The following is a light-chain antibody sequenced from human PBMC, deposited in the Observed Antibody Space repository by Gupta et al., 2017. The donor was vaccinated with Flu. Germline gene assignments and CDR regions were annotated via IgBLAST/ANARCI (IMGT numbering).Light chain of an antibody. Sequence: QSVLTQPPSVSGAPGQTVTISCTGSSSNIGSGYDVHWYHQLPGTAPKLLIYSNTNRPSGVPDRFSGSRSGTSASPAITGLQAEDEAEYYCQAYDNSLNAVLFGGGTKLTVL. V-gene: IGLV1-40*01. CDR1: SSNIGSGYD. J-gene: IGLJ2*01. CDR2: SNT. CDR3: QAYDNSLNAVL.